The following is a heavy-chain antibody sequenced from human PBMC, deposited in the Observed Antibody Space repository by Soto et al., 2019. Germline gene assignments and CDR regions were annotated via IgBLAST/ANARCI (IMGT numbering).Heavy chain of an antibody. V-gene: IGHV4-39*01. D-gene: IGHD3-3*02. J-gene: IGHJ4*02. Sequence: HLQLQESGPGLVKPSETLSLTCTVSGGSISTSGYYSNWIRQPPGKGLEWIGRIYYSGRTYYNPSLTSRVTISVDTSKNQFSLNVSSVTAADTAVYYCAALSTWSLDYWGQGTLVTVSS. CDR1: GGSISTSGYY. CDR2: IYYSGRT. CDR3: AALSTWSLDY.